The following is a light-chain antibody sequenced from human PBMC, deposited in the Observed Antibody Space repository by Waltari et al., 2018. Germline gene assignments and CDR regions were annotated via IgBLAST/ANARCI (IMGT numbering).Light chain of an antibody. J-gene: IGKJ3*01. V-gene: IGKV3-20*01. CDR3: QQYGSSPGIT. CDR1: QSVSSSY. Sequence: EIVLTQSPGTLSLSPGERATLSCRASQSVSSSYLAWYQQKPGQAPRLLSYGASSRATGIPDRFSGSGSVTDFTLTISRLEPEDFAVYYCQQYGSSPGITFGPGTKVDIK. CDR2: GAS.